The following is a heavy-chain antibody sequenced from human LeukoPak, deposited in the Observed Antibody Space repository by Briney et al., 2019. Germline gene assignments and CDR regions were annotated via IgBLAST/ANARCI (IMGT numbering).Heavy chain of an antibody. J-gene: IGHJ4*02. V-gene: IGHV1-2*02. D-gene: IGHD6-6*01. Sequence: ASVKLSCKASGYTFTDYYMNWVRQAPGQGLEWMGWIHPNRGGTNYAQKFQGRVTMTRDTSISTAYMELSRLTSDDTAVYYCGRKSAARKTSEFDYWGQGTLVTVSS. CDR3: GRKSAARKTSEFDY. CDR1: GYTFTDYY. CDR2: IHPNRGGT.